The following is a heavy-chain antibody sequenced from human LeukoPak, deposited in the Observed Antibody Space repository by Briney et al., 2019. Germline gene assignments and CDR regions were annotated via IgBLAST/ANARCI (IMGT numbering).Heavy chain of an antibody. CDR2: ILHDGSNK. CDR3: AREGHTTGWPPFDF. V-gene: IGHV3-33*01. Sequence: GGSLRLSCAASGFNFNTSGMHWVRQAPGKGLEWVAVILHDGSNKNYADSVKGRLTISRDNSKNTLYLQMNSLRAGDTAVYYCAREGHTTGWPPFDFWGQGTLVTVSS. D-gene: IGHD6-19*01. CDR1: GFNFNTSG. J-gene: IGHJ4*02.